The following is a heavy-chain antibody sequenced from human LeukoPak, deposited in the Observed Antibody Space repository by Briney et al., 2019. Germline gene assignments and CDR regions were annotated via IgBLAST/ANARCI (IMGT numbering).Heavy chain of an antibody. CDR3: AREKQWLVRGVMDV. V-gene: IGHV3-23*01. Sequence: GGSLRLSCAASGFTFSSYAMSWVRQAPGKGLEWVSAISGSGGSTYYADSVKGRFTISRDNAKNSLYLQMNSLRAEDTAVYYCAREKQWLVRGVMDVWGQGTTVTVSS. D-gene: IGHD6-19*01. CDR1: GFTFSSYA. CDR2: ISGSGGST. J-gene: IGHJ6*02.